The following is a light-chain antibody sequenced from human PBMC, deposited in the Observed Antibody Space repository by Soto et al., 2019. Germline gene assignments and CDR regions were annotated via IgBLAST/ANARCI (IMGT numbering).Light chain of an antibody. V-gene: IGLV1-51*01. CDR2: DNN. CDR1: SSNIGNNY. J-gene: IGLJ2*01. Sequence: QSVLTQPPSVSAAPGQKVTISCSGSSSNIGNNYVSWYQQLPGTAPKLLIYDNNKRPSGIPDRFSGSKSGTSATLGITGLQTGDEADYYCGTWDSSLSAEMVFGGGTKLTVL. CDR3: GTWDSSLSAEMV.